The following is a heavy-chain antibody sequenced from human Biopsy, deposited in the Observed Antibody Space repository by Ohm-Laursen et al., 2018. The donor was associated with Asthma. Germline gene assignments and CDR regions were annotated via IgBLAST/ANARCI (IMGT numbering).Heavy chain of an antibody. D-gene: IGHD1-26*01. CDR1: SGSGGYMRSGNYY. V-gene: IGHV4-39*01. CDR3: ARQKLVAAEGPFEM. CDR2: IYKSGQV. Sequence: SETLSLTCSLSSGSGGYMRSGNYYWGWIRQPPGKGLEWIGNIYKSGQVYYNLSLKSRVTISVDTSKNQFSLQLRSVTAADTAVYHCARQKLVAAEGPFEMWGQGTMVIVSS. J-gene: IGHJ3*02.